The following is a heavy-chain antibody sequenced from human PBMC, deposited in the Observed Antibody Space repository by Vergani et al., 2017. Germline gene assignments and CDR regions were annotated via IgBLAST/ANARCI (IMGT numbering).Heavy chain of an antibody. CDR3: ARVTYDSSGYNHGPAEYFQH. CDR1: GGTFSSYA. J-gene: IGHJ1*01. V-gene: IGHV1-69*18. Sequence: QVQLVQSGAEVKKPGSSVKVSCKASGGTFSSYAISWVRQAPGQGLEWMGRIIPIFGTANYAQKFQGRVTITADESTSTAYMELNSLRSEDTAVYYCARVTYDSSGYNHGPAEYFQHWGQGTLVTVSS. CDR2: IIPIFGTA. D-gene: IGHD3-22*01.